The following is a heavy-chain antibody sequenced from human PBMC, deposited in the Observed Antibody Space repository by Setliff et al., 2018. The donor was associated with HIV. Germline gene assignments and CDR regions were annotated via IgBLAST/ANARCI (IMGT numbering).Heavy chain of an antibody. Sequence: LSLTCAVYGGSFSGYYWSWIRQPPGKGLEWVAYISYSGTSIYYRDSVKGRFTISRDNAKSSLYLQMSSLRADDTAVYYCASEVAVSANALDVWGQGTTVTV. CDR2: ISYSGTSI. D-gene: IGHD3-16*01. V-gene: IGHV3-11*01. CDR1: GGSFSGYY. CDR3: ASEVAVSANALDV. J-gene: IGHJ6*02.